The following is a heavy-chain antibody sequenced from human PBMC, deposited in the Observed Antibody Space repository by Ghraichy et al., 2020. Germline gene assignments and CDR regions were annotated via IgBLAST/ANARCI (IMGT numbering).Heavy chain of an antibody. J-gene: IGHJ4*02. CDR2: ISGSNNII. CDR3: AKGYSTAFYYDNSGFDH. CDR1: GFTFSSFA. D-gene: IGHD3-22*01. V-gene: IGHV3-23*01. Sequence: GGSLRLSCAASGFTFSSFAMSWVRQAPGKGLEWVAAISGSNNIIHYADSVMGRFTISRDNSKNTLSLHMNSLRAEDTAVYYCAKGYSTAFYYDNSGFDHWGQGTLGAGSS.